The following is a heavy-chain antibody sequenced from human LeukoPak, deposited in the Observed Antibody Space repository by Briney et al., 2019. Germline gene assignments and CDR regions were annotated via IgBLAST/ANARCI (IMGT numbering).Heavy chain of an antibody. CDR1: GYSFASYW. V-gene: IGHV5-51*01. CDR3: ARSTSDYYSADY. Sequence: GESLKISCKGSGYSFASYWIAWARQVSGKGLEFMGIIYPGDSDARYSPSFQGHVTISVDESITTAYLQWSSLEASDTAMYYCARSTSDYYSADYWGQGTLVTVSS. CDR2: IYPGDSDA. D-gene: IGHD2-21*01. J-gene: IGHJ4*02.